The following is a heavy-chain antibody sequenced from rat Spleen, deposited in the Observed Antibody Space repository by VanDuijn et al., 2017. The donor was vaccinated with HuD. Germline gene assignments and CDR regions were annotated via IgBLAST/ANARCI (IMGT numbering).Heavy chain of an antibody. CDR3: AREEFGVRD. CDR2: INKDSSTI. J-gene: IGHJ2*01. D-gene: IGHD4-3*01. CDR1: GFNFNDHW. V-gene: IGHV4-2*01. Sequence: EVKLVESGGGLVQPGRSLKLSCAASGFNFNDHWMGWVRQAPGKGLEWIGEINKDSSTIKYTPSLKDKLTISRDNDQNTLYLEMSKRGSEDTAIYYCAREEFGVRDWGQGVMVTVSS.